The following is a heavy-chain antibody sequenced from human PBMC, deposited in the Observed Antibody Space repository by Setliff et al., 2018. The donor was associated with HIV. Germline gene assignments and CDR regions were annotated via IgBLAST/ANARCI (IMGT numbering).Heavy chain of an antibody. V-gene: IGHV4-39*01. CDR1: GGSISSSSYY. J-gene: IGHJ4*02. CDR2: IYYRGNT. Sequence: KPSETLSLTCTVSGGSISSSSYYWGWIRQPPGKGLEWIGSIYYRGNTYYNPSLKSRVTISVDTSKNQFSRKLRSVTAADTAVYYCATHGAQWGQGTLVTVSS. D-gene: IGHD1-26*01. CDR3: ATHGAQ.